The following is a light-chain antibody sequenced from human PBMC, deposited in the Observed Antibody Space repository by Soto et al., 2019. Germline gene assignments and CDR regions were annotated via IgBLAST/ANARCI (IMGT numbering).Light chain of an antibody. Sequence: DIQMTQSPSSLSASVGDRVTITCRANQSIHNYLSWYQHKPWKAPQLLIYAEYSLQRGVPSRFSGSGSGTDFALTISGIQPEDFGTYYCQNTYSTLCTFGQGTTVAIK. J-gene: IGKJ1*01. CDR1: QSIHNY. V-gene: IGKV1-39*01. CDR3: QNTYSTLCT. CDR2: AEY.